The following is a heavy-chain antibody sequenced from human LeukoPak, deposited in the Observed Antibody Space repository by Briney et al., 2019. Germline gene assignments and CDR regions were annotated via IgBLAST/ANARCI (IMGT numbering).Heavy chain of an antibody. V-gene: IGHV4-39*01. CDR3: ARQGGGIAVAGTLFRFDP. J-gene: IGHJ5*02. Sequence: SETLSLTCTVSGGSISSSSYYWGWIRQPPGKGLEWIGSIYYSGSTYYNPSLKSRVTISVDTSKNQFSLKLSSVTAADTAVYYCARQGGGIAVAGTLFRFDPWGQGTMVTVSS. CDR2: IYYSGST. CDR1: GGSISSSSYY. D-gene: IGHD6-19*01.